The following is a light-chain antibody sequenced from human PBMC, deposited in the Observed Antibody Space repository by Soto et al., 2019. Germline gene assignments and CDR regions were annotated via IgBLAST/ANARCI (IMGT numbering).Light chain of an antibody. J-gene: IGLJ2*01. CDR1: SSDIGGYNS. CDR2: DVS. V-gene: IGLV2-14*01. Sequence: QSALTQPASVSGSPGQSITISCTGTSSDIGGYNSVSWYQQHPGKVPKLMIYDVSYRPSGVSNRFSASKSGNTASLTISGLQAEDEADYYCSSYTTSNSLVLFGGGTKLTVL. CDR3: SSYTTSNSLVL.